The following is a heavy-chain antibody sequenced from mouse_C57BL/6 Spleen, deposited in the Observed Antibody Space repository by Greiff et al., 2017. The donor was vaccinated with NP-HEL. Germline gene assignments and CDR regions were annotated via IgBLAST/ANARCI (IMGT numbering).Heavy chain of an antibody. V-gene: IGHV14-4*01. Sequence: EVMLVESGAELVRPGASVKLSCTASGFNIKDDYMHWVKQRPEQGLEWIGWIDPENGDTEYASKFQGKATITADTSSNTAYLQLSSLTSEDTAVYYCSGSWFAYWGQGTLVTVSA. CDR2: IDPENGDT. J-gene: IGHJ3*01. CDR1: GFNIKDDY. CDR3: SGSWFAY.